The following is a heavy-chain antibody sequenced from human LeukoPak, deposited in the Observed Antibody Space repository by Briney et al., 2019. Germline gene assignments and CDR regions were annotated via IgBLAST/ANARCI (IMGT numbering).Heavy chain of an antibody. J-gene: IGHJ5*02. CDR1: GYSFTAHY. V-gene: IGHV1-46*01. CDR2: INPSGGST. CDR3: ARQRAADGVVWFDP. D-gene: IGHD2-15*01. Sequence: GASVKVSCKASGYSFTAHYMHWVRQAPGQGLEWMGIINPSGGSTSYAQKFQGRVTMTRDTSTSTVYMELSNLRSEDTAVYYCARQRAADGVVWFDPWGQGTLVTVSS.